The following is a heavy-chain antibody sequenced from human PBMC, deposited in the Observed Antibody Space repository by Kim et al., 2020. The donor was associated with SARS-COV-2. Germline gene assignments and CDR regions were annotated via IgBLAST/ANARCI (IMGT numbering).Heavy chain of an antibody. CDR2: ISGSGGST. V-gene: IGHV3-23*01. D-gene: IGHD3-3*01. CDR1: GFTFSSYA. Sequence: GGSLSLSCAASGFTFSSYAMRWVRQAPGKGLEWVSAISGSGGSTYYADSVKGRFTISRDNSKNTLYLQMNSLRAEDTAVYYCAKAGGGERYYDFWSGYYPATGYRDVWGKGTTVTVSS. CDR3: AKAGGGERYYDFWSGYYPATGYRDV. J-gene: IGHJ6*03.